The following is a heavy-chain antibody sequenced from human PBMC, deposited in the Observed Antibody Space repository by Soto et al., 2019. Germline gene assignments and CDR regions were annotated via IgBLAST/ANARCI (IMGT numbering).Heavy chain of an antibody. D-gene: IGHD2-2*01. Sequence: SETLSLTCTVSGGSISSSSYYWAWVRQPPGKGLEWIGSVYYSGTTYYNPSLKSRVTISEDTSKNQFSLRLSSVTAADTAVCYCARLIHCKTTSCYFDYWGPGTLVT. CDR2: VYYSGTT. CDR3: ARLIHCKTTSCYFDY. J-gene: IGHJ4*02. CDR1: GGSISSSSYY. V-gene: IGHV4-39*01.